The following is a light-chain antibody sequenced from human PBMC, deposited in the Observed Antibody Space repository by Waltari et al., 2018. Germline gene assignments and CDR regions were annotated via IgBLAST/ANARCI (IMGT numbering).Light chain of an antibody. CDR2: EDY. Sequence: NFMLTQPRSVSESPGKTVTISCTRRSGTTASTSVPGSQQRPGSSPTTVIYEDYHRPSGVPDRFSASFDSSSNSASLTISGLKTEDEADYYCQSYDSNNYVIFGGGTKLTVL. CDR3: QSYDSNNYVI. V-gene: IGLV6-57*01. J-gene: IGLJ2*01. CDR1: SGTTASTS.